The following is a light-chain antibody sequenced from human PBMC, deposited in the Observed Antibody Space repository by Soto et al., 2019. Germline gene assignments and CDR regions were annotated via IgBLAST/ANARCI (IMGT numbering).Light chain of an antibody. J-gene: IGLJ1*01. CDR2: DVS. CDR1: SSDVGGSDF. Sequence: LTQPASVSGSPGQSITISCTGTSSDVGGSDFVSWHQQHPGKAPKLMIYDVSKWPSGVSNRFSGSKSGNTASLTISGLQAEDEADYYCSSYTSSRSYVFGTGTKVTVL. V-gene: IGLV2-14*01. CDR3: SSYTSSRSYV.